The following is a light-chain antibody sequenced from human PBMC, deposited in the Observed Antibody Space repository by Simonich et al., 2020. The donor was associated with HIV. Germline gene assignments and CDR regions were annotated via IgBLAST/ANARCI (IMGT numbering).Light chain of an antibody. J-gene: IGLJ3*02. V-gene: IGLV2-14*01. CDR3: SSYTSSSTWV. CDR2: DVS. CDR1: SSDVGGYNY. Sequence: QSALTQPASVSGSPGQSITISCTGTSSDVGGYNYVSWYQKHPGKAPKIMIYDVSKRHSGVSNRFSGSKSGNTASLTISGLQAEDEADYYCSSYTSSSTWVFGGGTKLTVL.